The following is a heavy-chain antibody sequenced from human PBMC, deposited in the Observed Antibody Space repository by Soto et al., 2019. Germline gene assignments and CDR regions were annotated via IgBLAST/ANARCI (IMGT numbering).Heavy chain of an antibody. D-gene: IGHD2-15*01. V-gene: IGHV3-33*01. J-gene: IGHJ1*01. CDR1: GFTFSSYG. Sequence: QVQLVESGGGVVQPGRSLRLSCAASGFTFSSYGMHWVRQAPGKGLEWVAVIWYDGSNKYYADSVKGRFTISRDNSKNTLYLQMNSLIAEDTAVYYCASRGPGYCSGGSCWDVQHLDEGTLGTVSS. CDR3: ASRGPGYCSGGSCWDVQH. CDR2: IWYDGSNK.